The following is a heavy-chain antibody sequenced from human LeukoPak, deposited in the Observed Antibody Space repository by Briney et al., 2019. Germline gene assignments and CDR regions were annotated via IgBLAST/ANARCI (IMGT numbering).Heavy chain of an antibody. D-gene: IGHD3-10*01. CDR2: INHSGST. J-gene: IGHJ6*03. CDR3: ARLFEGRGGSGSSYYYYYMDV. CDR1: GGSFSGYY. V-gene: IGHV4-34*01. Sequence: PSETLSLTCAVYGGSFSGYYWSWIRQPPGKGLEWIGEINHSGSTNYNPSLKSRVTISVDTSKNQFSLKLSSVTAADTAVYYGARLFEGRGGSGSSYYYYYMDVWGKGTTVTISS.